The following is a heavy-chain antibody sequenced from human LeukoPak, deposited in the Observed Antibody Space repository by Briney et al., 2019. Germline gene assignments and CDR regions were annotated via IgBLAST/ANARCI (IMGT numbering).Heavy chain of an antibody. CDR3: ARGKVVTMVRGVIITYFDY. Sequence: ASGKVSCKASGYSFTRYFIHWVRQAPGQGLEWMGIIIPSDGSTSYAQKFQGRVTMTRDTSTSTVYMELSSLRSEDTAVYYCARGKVVTMVRGVIITYFDYWGQGTLVTVSS. CDR2: IIPSDGST. CDR1: GYSFTRYF. J-gene: IGHJ4*02. V-gene: IGHV1-46*01. D-gene: IGHD3-10*01.